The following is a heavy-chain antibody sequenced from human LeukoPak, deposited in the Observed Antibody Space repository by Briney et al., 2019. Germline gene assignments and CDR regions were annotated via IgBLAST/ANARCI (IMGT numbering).Heavy chain of an antibody. J-gene: IGHJ5*02. Sequence: GGSLRLSCAASGFTFNRFWMSWVRQAPGKGLEWVANIKQDGRESYYVDSVKGRFTISRDNAKNSLYLQMNTLRAEDTAVYYCTRDVAVVGFDPWGQGTLVIVSS. CDR1: GFTFNRFW. CDR2: IKQDGRES. CDR3: TRDVAVVGFDP. V-gene: IGHV3-7*01. D-gene: IGHD2-15*01.